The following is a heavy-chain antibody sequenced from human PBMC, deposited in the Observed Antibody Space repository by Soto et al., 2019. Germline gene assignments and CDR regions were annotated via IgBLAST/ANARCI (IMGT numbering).Heavy chain of an antibody. CDR2: VSSDGSNQ. J-gene: IGHJ5*02. Sequence: GGSLRLSCAASGFTFNKYGMHWVRQSPGKGLEWVAYVSSDGSNQYYADSVKGRFTISRDNSKSTLYLQLDSLRVDDTAVYYCAKDRVIQLLPIWPDPWGQGTLVTVSS. CDR1: GFTFNKYG. D-gene: IGHD2-2*01. V-gene: IGHV3-30*18. CDR3: AKDRVIQLLPIWPDP.